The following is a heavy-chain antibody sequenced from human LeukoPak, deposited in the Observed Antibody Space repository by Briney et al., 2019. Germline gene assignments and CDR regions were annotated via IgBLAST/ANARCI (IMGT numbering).Heavy chain of an antibody. J-gene: IGHJ3*02. CDR1: GGTLNSYA. CDR3: ASGGSGWYEEHAFDI. Sequence: GASVKVSCKASGGTLNSYAISWVRQAPGQGLEWMGGIIPIFGTTNYARKFRGRVTLTADKSTRTAYMELSSLRSEDTAVYYCASGGSGWYEEHAFDIWGQGTMVTVSS. CDR2: IIPIFGTT. D-gene: IGHD6-19*01. V-gene: IGHV1-69*06.